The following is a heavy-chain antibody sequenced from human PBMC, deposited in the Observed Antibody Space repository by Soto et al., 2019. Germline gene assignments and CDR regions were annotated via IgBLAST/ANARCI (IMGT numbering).Heavy chain of an antibody. V-gene: IGHV1-69*02. D-gene: IGHD3-10*01. CDR2: INPILSVS. CDR3: ATNYGAGYRAFDY. CDR1: GDTFSFYS. Sequence: QVQLVQSGAEVPKPGSSVKVSCKASGDTFSFYSINWVRQAPGLGLEWLGRINPILSVSNYAQKFQGRVTITADKSTITVYMELSSLRSEDTAMYYCATNYGAGYRAFDYWGQGALVTVSS. J-gene: IGHJ4*02.